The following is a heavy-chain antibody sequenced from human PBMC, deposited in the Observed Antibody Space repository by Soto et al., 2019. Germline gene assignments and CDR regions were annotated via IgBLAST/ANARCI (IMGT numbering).Heavy chain of an antibody. CDR3: ARNTHVHNTITSRYSFDY. CDR2: VYYSGTT. CDR1: VCSVISNTYW. V-gene: IGHV4-61*01. Sequence: KTSPSXSLTWSVGVCSVISNTYWVSWIRQPPGNILEWIGYVYYSGTTNYNPSLKSRVTISLDMSKNQFSLRLSSVTAEDTAIYFCARNTHVHNTITSRYSFDYPGHGPL. D-gene: IGHD3-10*01. J-gene: IGHJ4*01.